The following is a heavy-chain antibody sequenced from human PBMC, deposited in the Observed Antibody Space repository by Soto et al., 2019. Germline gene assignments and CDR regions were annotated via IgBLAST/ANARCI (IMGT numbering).Heavy chain of an antibody. D-gene: IGHD6-19*01. V-gene: IGHV4-59*01. Sequence: PSETLSLTCTVSGGSISSYYWSWIRQPPGKGPEWIGYIYYSGSTNYNPSLKSRVTISVDTSKNQFSLKLSSVTAADTAVYYCARDSIAVAGSWVYYYGMDVWGQGTTVTVSS. CDR3: ARDSIAVAGSWVYYYGMDV. J-gene: IGHJ6*02. CDR2: IYYSGST. CDR1: GGSISSYY.